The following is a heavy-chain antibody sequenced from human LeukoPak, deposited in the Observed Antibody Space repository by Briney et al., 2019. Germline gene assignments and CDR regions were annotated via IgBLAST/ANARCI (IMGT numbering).Heavy chain of an antibody. Sequence: GGSLRLSCAVSEFSFSSYEMNWVRQAPGKGLEWISYISRSGSTKYYADSVQGRFTISRDNSKNTLYLQMNSLRVGDTAVYYCAKSFGYSRSWFDNWGQGTLVTVSS. CDR3: AKSFGYSRSWFDN. D-gene: IGHD6-13*01. J-gene: IGHJ4*02. CDR1: EFSFSSYE. V-gene: IGHV3-48*03. CDR2: ISRSGSTK.